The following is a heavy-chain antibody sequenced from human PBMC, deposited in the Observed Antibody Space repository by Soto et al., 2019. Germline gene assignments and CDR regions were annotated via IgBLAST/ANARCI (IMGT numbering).Heavy chain of an antibody. V-gene: IGHV4-4*07. J-gene: IGHJ6*02. CDR2: IYTSGST. CDR1: GGSISSYY. Sequence: PSETLSLTCAVSGGSISSYYWTWIRQPAGKGLEWIGRIYTSGSTHYNPSLKSRVTLSVDTSKSQFSLKLSSVTAADTAVYFCVGEQGYYYYGMDVWGQGTTVTASS. CDR3: VGEQGYYYYGMDV.